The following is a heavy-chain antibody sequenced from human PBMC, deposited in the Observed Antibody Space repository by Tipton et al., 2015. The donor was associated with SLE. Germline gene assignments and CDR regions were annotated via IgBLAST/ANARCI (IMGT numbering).Heavy chain of an antibody. CDR1: GFTFSSYG. V-gene: IGHV3-30*02. J-gene: IGHJ4*02. Sequence: SLRLSCAASGFTFSSYGMHWVRQAPGKGLEWVAFIRYDGSNKYYADSVKGRFTISRDNSKYTLYLQMNSLRAEDTAVYYCAKVLEGFWSALGYWGQGTLVTVSS. CDR3: AKVLEGFWSALGY. D-gene: IGHD3-3*01. CDR2: IRYDGSNK.